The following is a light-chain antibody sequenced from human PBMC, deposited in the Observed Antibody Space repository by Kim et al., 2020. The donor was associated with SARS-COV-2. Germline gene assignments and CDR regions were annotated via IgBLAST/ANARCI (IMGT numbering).Light chain of an antibody. CDR3: HQYGGSL. CDR1: QSVSSSY. CDR2: GAS. V-gene: IGKV3-20*01. J-gene: IGKJ4*01. Sequence: EIVLTQSPGTLSLSPGERVTLSCGASQSVSSSYLAWYQQKPGQAPRLLIYGASSRATGIPDRFSGSGSGTDFTLTISRLEPEDFAVYYCHQYGGSLFGGGTKVDIK.